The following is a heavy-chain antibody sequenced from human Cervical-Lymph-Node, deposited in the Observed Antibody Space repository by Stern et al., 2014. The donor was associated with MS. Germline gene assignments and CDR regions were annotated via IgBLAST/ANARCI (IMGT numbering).Heavy chain of an antibody. CDR2: ISAYNVNT. CDR3: ARHSIKGYNSFDT. D-gene: IGHD5-24*01. V-gene: IGHV1-18*01. Sequence: VQLVQSGAELKKPGASVKVSCKASGFALTSAGISWVRQAPGQGLEWMGWISAYNVNTNYAQRFQDRVNMTTDTSTSTAYMELRSLRSDDTAVYYCARHSIKGYNSFDTWGQGTLVTVSS. J-gene: IGHJ4*02. CDR1: GFALTSAG.